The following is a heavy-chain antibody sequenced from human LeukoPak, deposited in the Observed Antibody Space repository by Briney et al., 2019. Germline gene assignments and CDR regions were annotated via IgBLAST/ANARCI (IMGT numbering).Heavy chain of an antibody. D-gene: IGHD1-26*01. J-gene: IGHJ4*02. Sequence: PGGSLRLSCAASGFTFSSYAMHWVRQAPGKGLEYVSAISSNGGSTYYANSVKGRFTISRDNSKNTLYLQMGSLRAEDMAVYYCARVYHIVGARILDYWGQGTLVTVSS. V-gene: IGHV3-64*01. CDR2: ISSNGGST. CDR1: GFTFSSYA. CDR3: ARVYHIVGARILDY.